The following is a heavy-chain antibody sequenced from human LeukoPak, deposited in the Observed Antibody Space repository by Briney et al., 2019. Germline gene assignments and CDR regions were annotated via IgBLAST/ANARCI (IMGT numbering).Heavy chain of an antibody. J-gene: IGHJ4*02. D-gene: IGHD2-2*01. V-gene: IGHV3-30-3*01. CDR1: GFTFSSYA. CDR3: ARDHRSGLVLPPANSYVY. Sequence: QSGGSLRLSCAASGFTFSSYAMHWVRQAPGKGLEWVTVISYDGSNKYYADSVKGRFTISRDNSKNTLYLQMNSLRAEDTAVYYCARDHRSGLVLPPANSYVYWGQGTLVTVSS. CDR2: ISYDGSNK.